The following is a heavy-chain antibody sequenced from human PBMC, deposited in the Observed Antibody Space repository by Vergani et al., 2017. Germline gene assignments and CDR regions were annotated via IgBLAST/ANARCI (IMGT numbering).Heavy chain of an antibody. CDR1: GGSISSGSYY. Sequence: QVQLQESGPGLVKPSQTLSLTCTVSGGSISSGSYYWSWIRQPAGKGLEWIGRIYASGSTNYNPSLKSRVTISVDTSKNQFSLKLSAVTAADTAVYCCARGQQWLVNADYWGQGTLVTVSS. CDR3: ARGQQWLVNADY. J-gene: IGHJ4*02. V-gene: IGHV4-61*02. CDR2: IYASGST. D-gene: IGHD6-19*01.